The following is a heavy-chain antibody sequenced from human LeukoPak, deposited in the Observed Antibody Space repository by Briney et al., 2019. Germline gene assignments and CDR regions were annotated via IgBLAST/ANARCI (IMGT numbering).Heavy chain of an antibody. V-gene: IGHV2-5*02. CDR1: GFSLSTSGVG. D-gene: IGHD4-17*01. J-gene: IGHJ4*02. Sequence: SGPTLAKPTQTLTLTCTFSGFSLSTSGVGVGWIRQPPGKALEWLALIYWDDDKRYSPSLKSRLTITKDTSKNQVVLTMTNMDPVDTATYYRAHRLGGDYVFRYWGQGTLVTVSS. CDR2: IYWDDDK. CDR3: AHRLGGDYVFRY.